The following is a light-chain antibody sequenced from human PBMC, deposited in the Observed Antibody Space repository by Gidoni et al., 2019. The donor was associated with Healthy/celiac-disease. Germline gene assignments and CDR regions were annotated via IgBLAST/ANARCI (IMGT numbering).Light chain of an antibody. Sequence: DSQVTQSPSSLSASVGDRVTITCRASQSLSSYLNWYQQKPGKAPKLLIYAASSLQSGVPSRFSGSGSGTDFTLTISSLQPEDFATYYCQQSYSTPYTFGQGTKLEIK. CDR1: QSLSSY. CDR3: QQSYSTPYT. J-gene: IGKJ2*01. CDR2: AAS. V-gene: IGKV1-39*01.